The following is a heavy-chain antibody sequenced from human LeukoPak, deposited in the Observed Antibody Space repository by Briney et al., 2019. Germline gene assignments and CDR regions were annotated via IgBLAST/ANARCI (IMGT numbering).Heavy chain of an antibody. CDR3: ARDLFVVTRRDAFDI. J-gene: IGHJ3*02. CDR1: GGSITSDTYY. CDR2: ISNTGST. Sequence: SQTLSLTCTVSGGSITSDTYYWNWIRQPAGKGLEWIGHISNTGSTNYNPSLKSRVTISIDTSKNQFSLKLSSVTAADTAVYYCARDLFVVTRRDAFDIWGQWTMVTVSS. D-gene: IGHD4-23*01. V-gene: IGHV4-61*09.